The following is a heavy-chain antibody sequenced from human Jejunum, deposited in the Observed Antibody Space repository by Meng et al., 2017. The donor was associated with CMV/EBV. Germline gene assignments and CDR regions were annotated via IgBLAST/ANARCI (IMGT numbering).Heavy chain of an antibody. D-gene: IGHD3-10*01. Sequence: VQWSVCVGGLSPEGGLKSLSMASIYFIIDNHLNGWVRQPRGKRVEWVSNIKPDGGAKYYQNFLEGRFTTCSDNASEFYYLQMNRLRGEDTAVYFCARQILAKYPWEFWGQGTLVTVSS. CDR1: YFIIDNHL. V-gene: IGHV3-7*04. CDR3: ARQILAKYPWEF. CDR2: IKPDGGAK. J-gene: IGHJ4*02.